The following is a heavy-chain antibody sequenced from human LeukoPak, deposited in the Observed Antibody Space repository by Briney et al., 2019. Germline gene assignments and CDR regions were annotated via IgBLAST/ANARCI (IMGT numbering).Heavy chain of an antibody. CDR2: IYYSGST. J-gene: IGHJ2*01. V-gene: IGHV4-59*08. D-gene: IGHD6-19*01. CDR1: GGSINTYY. Sequence: PSETLSLTCTVSGGSINTYYWSWIRQPPGKGLEWIGYIYYSGSTDYNSSLKSRVSISVDTSKNQFSLKLSSVTAADTAVYYCARYGQQWLVRVGFDLWGRGTLVTVSS. CDR3: ARYGQQWLVRVGFDL.